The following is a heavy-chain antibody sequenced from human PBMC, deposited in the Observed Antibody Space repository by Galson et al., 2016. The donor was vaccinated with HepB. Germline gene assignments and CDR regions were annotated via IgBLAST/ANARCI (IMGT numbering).Heavy chain of an antibody. Sequence: CALSGDSVSSNSAAWNWIRQSPSRGLEWLGRTYYRSKWYNDYAVYVKRRITINQGTSKNQFSLQLSSVTPEDTAVYYCARLAVTGNYYYYGVDVWGQGTTVTVAS. CDR1: GDSVSSNSAA. J-gene: IGHJ6*02. D-gene: IGHD6-19*01. CDR3: ARLAVTGNYYYYGVDV. CDR2: TYYRSKWYN. V-gene: IGHV6-1*01.